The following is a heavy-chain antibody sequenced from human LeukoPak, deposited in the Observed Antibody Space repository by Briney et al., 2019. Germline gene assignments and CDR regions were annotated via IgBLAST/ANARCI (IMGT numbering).Heavy chain of an antibody. CDR3: AKDNYYGSGSYYKD. D-gene: IGHD3-10*01. V-gene: IGHV3-33*06. CDR1: GFTFSSYG. J-gene: IGHJ4*02. Sequence: PGGSLRLSCAASGFTFSSYGMHWVRQAPGKGLEWVAVIWYDGSNKYYADSVKGRFTISRDNSKNTLYLQMNSLRAEDTAVYYCAKDNYYGSGSYYKDWGQGTLVTVSS. CDR2: IWYDGSNK.